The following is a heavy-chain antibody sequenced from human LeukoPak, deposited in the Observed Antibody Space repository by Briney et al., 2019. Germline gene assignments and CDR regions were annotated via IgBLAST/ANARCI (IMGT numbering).Heavy chain of an antibody. J-gene: IGHJ6*03. Sequence: VASVKVSCKASGYTFTGYYMHWVRQAPGQGLEWMGWINPNSGGTNYAQKFQGRVTVTRDTSISTAYMELSRLRSDDTAVYYCARGDPRIFSPRGYSYYYYMDVWGKGTTVTVSS. CDR1: GYTFTGYY. CDR2: INPNSGGT. V-gene: IGHV1-2*02. D-gene: IGHD2-15*01. CDR3: ARGDPRIFSPRGYSYYYYMDV.